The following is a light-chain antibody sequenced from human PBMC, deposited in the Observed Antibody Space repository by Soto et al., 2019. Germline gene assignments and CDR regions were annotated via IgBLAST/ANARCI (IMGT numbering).Light chain of an antibody. J-gene: IGLJ1*01. CDR2: EVN. V-gene: IGLV2-14*01. CDR1: SSDVGAYNY. Sequence: QSVLTQPASVSGSPGQSITISCTGTSSDVGAYNYVSWYQQRPGKAPQLMIYEVNNRPSGVSSRFSGSKSGNTASLTISGLQAEDEADYYCSSYTSSSTVFGTGTKVTVL. CDR3: SSYTSSSTV.